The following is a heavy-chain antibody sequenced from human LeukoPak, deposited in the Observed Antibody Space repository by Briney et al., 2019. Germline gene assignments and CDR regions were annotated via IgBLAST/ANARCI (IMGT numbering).Heavy chain of an antibody. D-gene: IGHD2-15*01. Sequence: ASVKVSCKASGYTFTSYYIHWVGQAPGQGLEWVGIINPKVGSANYAQKFQGRVTMTTDTSTSTVYLELNSLRSEDTAVYYCARDRYCSGGSCFVAYYHGLDVWGQGTTVTVSS. CDR3: ARDRYCSGGSCFVAYYHGLDV. CDR2: INPKVGSA. CDR1: GYTFTSYY. V-gene: IGHV1-46*01. J-gene: IGHJ6*02.